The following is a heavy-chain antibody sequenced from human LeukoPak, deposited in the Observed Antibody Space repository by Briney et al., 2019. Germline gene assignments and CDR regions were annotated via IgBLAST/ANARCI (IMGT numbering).Heavy chain of an antibody. CDR2: IYHSGST. D-gene: IGHD4-23*01. CDR3: AGRPFLNDYGGNFDY. Sequence: SETLSLTCTVSGYSISSGYYWGWIRQPPGKGLEWIGSIYHSGSTYYNPSLKSRVTISVDTSKNQFSLKLSSVTAADTAVYYCAGRPFLNDYGGNFDYWGQGTLVTVSS. V-gene: IGHV4-38-2*02. CDR1: GYSISSGYY. J-gene: IGHJ4*02.